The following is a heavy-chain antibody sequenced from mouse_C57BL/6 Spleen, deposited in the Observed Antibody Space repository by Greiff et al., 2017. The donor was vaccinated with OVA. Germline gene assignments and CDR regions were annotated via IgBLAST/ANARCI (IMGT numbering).Heavy chain of an antibody. CDR1: GYTFTSYW. CDR2: INPSSGYT. Sequence: VKLVESGAELAKPGASVKLSCKASGYTFTSYWMHWVKQRPGKGLEWIGYINPSSGYTKYNQKFKDKATLTADKSSSTAYMQLSRLTYEDSAVYYCARWAQIYDGYHYYAMDYWGQGTSVTVSS. V-gene: IGHV1-7*01. CDR3: ARWAQIYDGYHYYAMDY. D-gene: IGHD2-3*01. J-gene: IGHJ4*01.